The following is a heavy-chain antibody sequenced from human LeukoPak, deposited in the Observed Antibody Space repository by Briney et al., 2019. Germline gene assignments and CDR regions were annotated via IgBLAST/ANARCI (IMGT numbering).Heavy chain of an antibody. Sequence: GGSLRLSCAASGFTFSSYSMNWVRQAPGKGLEWVSSISSSSSYIYYADSVKGRFTISRDNAKNSLYLQMNSLRAEDTSVYYCARDTSYLWFGELTPYYFDYWGQGTLVTVSS. CDR3: ARDTSYLWFGELTPYYFDY. J-gene: IGHJ4*02. V-gene: IGHV3-21*01. CDR1: GFTFSSYS. D-gene: IGHD3-10*01. CDR2: ISSSSSYI.